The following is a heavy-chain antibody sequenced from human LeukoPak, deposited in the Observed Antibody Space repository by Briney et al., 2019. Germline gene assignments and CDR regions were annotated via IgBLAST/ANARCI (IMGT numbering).Heavy chain of an antibody. D-gene: IGHD6-25*01. CDR2: ISFDGNNE. CDR1: EFTFSSYA. V-gene: IGHV3-30-3*01. Sequence: GGSLRLSCAASEFTFSSYAMHWVRQAPGKGLEWVAAISFDGNNEYYADSVKGRFTISRDNSKNTLYLQMNSLRAEDTAVYYCANIIRRYTSGYYYFDYWGQGTLVTVSS. J-gene: IGHJ4*02. CDR3: ANIIRRYTSGYYYFDY.